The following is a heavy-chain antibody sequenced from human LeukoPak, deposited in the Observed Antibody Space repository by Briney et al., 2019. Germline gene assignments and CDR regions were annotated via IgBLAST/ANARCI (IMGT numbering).Heavy chain of an antibody. J-gene: IGHJ4*02. CDR1: GFTVSSNY. CDR3: AKDSYSSSAVTFDY. Sequence: GGSLRLSCAASGFTVSSNYMSWVRQAPGKGLEWVSAISGSGGSTYYADSVKGRFTISRDNSKNTLYLQMNSLRAEDTAVYYCAKDSYSSSAVTFDYWGQGTLVTVSS. CDR2: ISGSGGST. V-gene: IGHV3-23*01. D-gene: IGHD6-6*01.